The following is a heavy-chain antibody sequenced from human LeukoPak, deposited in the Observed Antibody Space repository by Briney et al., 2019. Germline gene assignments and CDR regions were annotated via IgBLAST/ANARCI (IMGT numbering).Heavy chain of an antibody. V-gene: IGHV3-21*01. CDR2: ISSSSSYI. D-gene: IGHD5-18*01. CDR1: GFTFSSYS. CDR3: ARQMRYSPPGIDY. Sequence: PGGSLRLSCAASGFTFSSYSMNWVRQAPGKGLEWVSSISSSSSYIYYADSVKGRFTISRDNAKNSLYLQMNSLRAEDTAVYYCARQMRYSPPGIDYWGQGTLVTVSS. J-gene: IGHJ4*02.